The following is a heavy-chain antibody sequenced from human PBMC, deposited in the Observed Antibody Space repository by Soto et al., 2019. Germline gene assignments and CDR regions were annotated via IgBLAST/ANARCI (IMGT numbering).Heavy chain of an antibody. CDR1: NGSFSGYY. V-gene: IGHV4-34*01. CDR2: VSHSGST. Sequence: SETLSLTCAVYNGSFSGYYWTWIRQPPGKGLEWIGEVSHSGSTHYIPALKSRLTISVDTSKNQLSLNLKSVTAADTAVYYCARGRITPFGRGINRLAIFDYWGQGIMVTVSS. CDR3: ARGRITPFGRGINRLAIFDY. J-gene: IGHJ4*02. D-gene: IGHD3-10*01.